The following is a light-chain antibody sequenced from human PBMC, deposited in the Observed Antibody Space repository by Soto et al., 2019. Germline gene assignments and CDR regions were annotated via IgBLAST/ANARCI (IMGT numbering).Light chain of an antibody. V-gene: IGKV3-20*01. J-gene: IGKJ5*01. CDR3: QQYGNSPPGT. CDR1: QSVGNSH. CDR2: GAS. Sequence: ETVLTQSPGTLYFSPGERATLSCRASQSVGNSHVAWYQQRRGLPPRLLIYGASNRATGIPDRFSGSGSGADFTLTISRLEPEDFAVYLCQQYGNSPPGTFGQGTRL.